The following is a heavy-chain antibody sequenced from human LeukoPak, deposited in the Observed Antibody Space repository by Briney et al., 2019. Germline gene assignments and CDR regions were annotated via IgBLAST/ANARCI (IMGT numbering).Heavy chain of an antibody. Sequence: GGSLRLSCAASGFTFSSYEMNWVRQAPGKGLEWVSVISGGGGSTYYADSVKGRFTISRDKSKNTLYLQMNSLRAEDTAVYYCAKEIYGDSTGGRFQQWGQGTLVTVSS. CDR2: ISGGGGST. D-gene: IGHD4-17*01. CDR3: AKEIYGDSTGGRFQQ. V-gene: IGHV3-23*01. CDR1: GFTFSSYE. J-gene: IGHJ1*01.